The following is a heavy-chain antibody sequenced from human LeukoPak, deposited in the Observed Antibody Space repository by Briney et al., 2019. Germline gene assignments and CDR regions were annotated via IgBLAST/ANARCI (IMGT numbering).Heavy chain of an antibody. D-gene: IGHD4-17*01. CDR1: GYTFTGYY. CDR3: ARGTTYGDYLYYYYYMDV. Sequence: ASVKVSCKASGYTFTGYYMHWVRQAPGQGLEWMGWINPNSGGTNYAQKCQGRVTMTRDTSISTAYMELSRLRSDDTAVYYCARGTTYGDYLYYYYYMDVWGKGTTVTISS. V-gene: IGHV1-2*02. CDR2: INPNSGGT. J-gene: IGHJ6*03.